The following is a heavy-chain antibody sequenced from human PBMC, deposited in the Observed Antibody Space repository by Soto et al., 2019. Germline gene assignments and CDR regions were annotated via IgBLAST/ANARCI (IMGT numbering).Heavy chain of an antibody. CDR1: GDSINSGGYY. CDR3: ATHYRTSAYFHH. Sequence: QLPLQESGPGLVKPSQTLSLTCTVSGDSINSGGYYWTWIRLPPGRGLEWIGYISSSGSTHYNPSLESRLTMSLDTSMNQFSLKLRSVTAADTAVYYCATHYRTSAYFHHWGRGTQVAVSS. CDR2: ISSSGST. V-gene: IGHV4-30-4*01. J-gene: IGHJ1*01. D-gene: IGHD4-4*01.